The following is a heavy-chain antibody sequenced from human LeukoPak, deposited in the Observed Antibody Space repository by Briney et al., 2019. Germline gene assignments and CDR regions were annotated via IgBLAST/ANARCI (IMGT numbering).Heavy chain of an antibody. CDR2: ISSSSTI. V-gene: IGHV3-48*02. J-gene: IGHJ4*02. D-gene: IGHD6-13*01. Sequence: PGGSLRLSCAASGFTFISYTMNWVRQAPGKGLEWVSSISSSSTIYYADSVKGRFSISRDNAKNSLYLQMNSLRDEDTAVYYCARESAAGGAGLGYFDYWGQGTLVTVFS. CDR3: ARESAAGGAGLGYFDY. CDR1: GFTFISYT.